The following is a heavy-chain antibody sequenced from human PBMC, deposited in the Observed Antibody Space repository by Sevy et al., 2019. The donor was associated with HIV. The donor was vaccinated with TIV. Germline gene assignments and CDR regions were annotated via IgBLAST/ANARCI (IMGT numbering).Heavy chain of an antibody. J-gene: IGHJ3*02. D-gene: IGHD3-10*01. CDR1: GFTFSSYW. CDR3: GKGGFTMSRENGKTTLYLQMNSLRAEDTAVYYCARDWVYDTSGYYLEAAFDI. Sequence: GGSLRLSCAASGFTFSSYWMHWVRQAPGKGLVWVSRINSDGSSTNFADSVKGGFTMSRDTAKNTSFWQMTGLRGEITNVHDFGKGGFTMSRENGKTTLYLQMNSLRAEDTAVYYCARDWVYDTSGYYLEAAFDIWGQGTMVTVSS. CDR2: INSDGSST. V-gene: IGHV3-74*01.